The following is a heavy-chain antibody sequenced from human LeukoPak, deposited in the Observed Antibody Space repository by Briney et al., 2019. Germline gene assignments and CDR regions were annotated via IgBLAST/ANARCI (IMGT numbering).Heavy chain of an antibody. J-gene: IGHJ2*01. CDR1: GFTFNTYS. CDR3: ARRYFDL. CDR2: ISDSSGTI. V-gene: IGHV3-48*01. Sequence: GGSLRLSCAASGFTFNTYSMNWVSQAPGKGLEWISYISDSSGTIYYADSVKGRFTISRDNAKNSLYLQMNSLRAEDTAVYYCARRYFDLWGRGTLVTVSS.